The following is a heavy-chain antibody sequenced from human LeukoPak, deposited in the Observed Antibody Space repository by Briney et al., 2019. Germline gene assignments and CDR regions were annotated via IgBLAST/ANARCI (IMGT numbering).Heavy chain of an antibody. J-gene: IGHJ4*02. CDR2: IIPIFGTA. CDR3: ASGSDSSGWIFDY. Sequence: SVKVSCKASGGTFSSYAISWVRQAPGQGLEWMGGIIPIFGTANYAQKFQGRVTITAGESTSTAYMELSSLRSEDTAVYYCASGSDSSGWIFDYWGQGTLVTVSS. D-gene: IGHD6-19*01. CDR1: GGTFSSYA. V-gene: IGHV1-69*13.